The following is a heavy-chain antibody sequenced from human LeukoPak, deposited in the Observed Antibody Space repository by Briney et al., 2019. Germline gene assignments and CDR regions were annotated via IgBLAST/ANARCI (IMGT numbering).Heavy chain of an antibody. D-gene: IGHD5-12*01. J-gene: IGHJ4*02. Sequence: PSETLSLTCSVSGYLINSGYCWGWFRQSPGKGLEWIGSIYGTGDTYDKRSLKRRVSISVDSSKNQFSLKLRSVTAADTAVYYCASRATVANIYFDSWGQGNLVTVSS. CDR1: GYLINSGYC. CDR2: IYGTGDT. CDR3: ASRATVANIYFDS. V-gene: IGHV4-38-2*02.